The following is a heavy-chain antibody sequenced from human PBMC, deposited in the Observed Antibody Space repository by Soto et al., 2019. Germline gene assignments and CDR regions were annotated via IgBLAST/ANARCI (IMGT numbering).Heavy chain of an antibody. CDR2: IITIQGKA. D-gene: IGHD2-21*01. CDR1: GGSFTSYS. CDR3: AKSLLFVDHGDMVV. Sequence: QVQLVQSGAELKKPGSSVKVSCEASGGSFTSYSFTWVRQAPGQGLEWMGRIITIQGKANYALKFQDRVTITADRSTRTVYMELTSLRPEDTAVYFCAKSLLFVDHGDMVVWGKGTTVTVYS. J-gene: IGHJ6*03. V-gene: IGHV1-69*02.